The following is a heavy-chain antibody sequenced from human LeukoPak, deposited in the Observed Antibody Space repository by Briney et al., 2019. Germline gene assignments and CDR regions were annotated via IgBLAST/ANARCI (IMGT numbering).Heavy chain of an antibody. CDR2: IRYDGSNK. D-gene: IGHD3-3*01. J-gene: IGHJ4*02. Sequence: GGSLRLSCAASGFTFSSYGMHWVRQAPGKGLEWVAFIRYDGSNKYYADSVKGRFTISRDNSKNTLYLQMNSLRAEDTAVYYCAKDRGLEWLLYFFDYWGQGTLVTVAS. CDR1: GFTFSSYG. CDR3: AKDRGLEWLLYFFDY. V-gene: IGHV3-30*02.